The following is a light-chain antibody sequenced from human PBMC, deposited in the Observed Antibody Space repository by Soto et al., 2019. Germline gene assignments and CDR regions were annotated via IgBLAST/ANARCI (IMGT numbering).Light chain of an antibody. V-gene: IGLV2-14*01. CDR2: EVS. Sequence: QSALTQPASVSGSPGQSITISCIGTSSDVGGYNFVSWYQQHPGKAPKLIVFEVSNRPSGVSNRFSGSKAGNTASLTISGLQAEDEADYYCISYTNTGAHVVFGGGTKLTVL. CDR3: ISYTNTGAHVV. J-gene: IGLJ2*01. CDR1: SSDVGGYNF.